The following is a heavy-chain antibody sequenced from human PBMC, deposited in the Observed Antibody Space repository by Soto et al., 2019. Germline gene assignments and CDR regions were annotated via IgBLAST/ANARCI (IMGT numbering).Heavy chain of an antibody. Sequence: QVQLVQSGAEVKKPGSSVKVSCKASGGTFSSYAISWVRQAPGQGLEWMGGIIPIFGTANYAQKFQGRVTITADESTSTAYIELSSLRSEDTAVYYCARYMVRGVSNPRYYYYGMDVWGQGTTVTVSS. J-gene: IGHJ6*02. V-gene: IGHV1-69*01. D-gene: IGHD3-10*01. CDR2: IIPIFGTA. CDR3: ARYMVRGVSNPRYYYYGMDV. CDR1: GGTFSSYA.